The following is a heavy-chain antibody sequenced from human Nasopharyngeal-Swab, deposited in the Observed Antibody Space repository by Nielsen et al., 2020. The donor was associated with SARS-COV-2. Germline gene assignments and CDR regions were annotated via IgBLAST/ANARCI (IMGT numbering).Heavy chain of an antibody. D-gene: IGHD2-2*01. V-gene: IGHV1-18*01. CDR3: ARDSTGRGYCSSTSCYDLFGKYYYYGMDV. CDR1: GYTFTSYA. Sequence: ASVKVSCKASGYTFTSYAMHWVRQAPGQGLEWMGWISAYNGNTNYAQKLQGRVTMTTDTSTSTAYMELRSLRSDDTAVYYCARDSTGRGYCSSTSCYDLFGKYYYYGMDVWGQGTTVTVSS. J-gene: IGHJ6*02. CDR2: ISAYNGNT.